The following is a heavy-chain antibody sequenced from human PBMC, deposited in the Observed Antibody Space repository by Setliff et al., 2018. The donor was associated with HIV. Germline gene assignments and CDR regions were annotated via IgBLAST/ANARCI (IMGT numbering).Heavy chain of an antibody. V-gene: IGHV4-4*07. J-gene: IGHJ5*02. D-gene: IGHD3-10*01. CDR3: AREDASGSARRFDP. CDR2: IYTSENT. CDR1: GGSISSYY. Sequence: SETLSLTCTVSGGSISSYYWSWIRQPAGKGLEWIGRIYTSENTNYNPSLKSRVTMSVDTSKNQFSLRLSSVTAADMAVYYCAREDASGSARRFDPWGEGTLVTVSS.